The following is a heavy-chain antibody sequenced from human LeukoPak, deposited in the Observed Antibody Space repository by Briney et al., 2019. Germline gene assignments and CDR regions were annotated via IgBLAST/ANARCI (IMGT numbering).Heavy chain of an antibody. CDR3: AKTGLAAAGKSSYYGMDV. J-gene: IGHJ6*02. Sequence: GGSLRLSCAASGFTFSSYAMSWVRQAPGKGLEWVSAISGSGGSTYYADSVKGRFTISRDNSKNTLYLQMNSLRAEDTAVYYCAKTGLAAAGKSSYYGMDVWGQGTTVTVSS. V-gene: IGHV3-23*01. D-gene: IGHD6-13*01. CDR2: ISGSGGST. CDR1: GFTFSSYA.